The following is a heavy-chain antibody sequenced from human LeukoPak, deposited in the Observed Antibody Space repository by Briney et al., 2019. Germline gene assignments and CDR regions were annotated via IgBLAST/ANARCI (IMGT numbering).Heavy chain of an antibody. Sequence: SETLSLTCTVSGGSSSSYYWSWIRQPPGRGLEWIGYIYYSGSTNYNPSLKSRVTISVDTSKNQFSLKLSSVTAADTAVYYCASTLQWLAFDYWGQGTLVTVSS. CDR3: ASTLQWLAFDY. D-gene: IGHD6-19*01. V-gene: IGHV4-59*01. CDR1: GGSSSSYY. J-gene: IGHJ4*02. CDR2: IYYSGST.